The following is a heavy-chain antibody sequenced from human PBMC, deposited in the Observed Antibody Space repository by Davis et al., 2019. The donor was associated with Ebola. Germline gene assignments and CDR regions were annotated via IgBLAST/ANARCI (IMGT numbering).Heavy chain of an antibody. Sequence: HTGGSLRLSCAASGFTFSSYCMHWVRQAPGKGLVWVSRINSHGSSTSYADSVKGRFTISRDNAKNTLYLQMNSLRAEDTAVYYCARGALDYYDSSGYYPEDYWGQGTLVTVSS. CDR3: ARGALDYYDSSGYYPEDY. V-gene: IGHV3-74*01. CDR2: INSHGSST. D-gene: IGHD3-22*01. J-gene: IGHJ4*02. CDR1: GFTFSSYC.